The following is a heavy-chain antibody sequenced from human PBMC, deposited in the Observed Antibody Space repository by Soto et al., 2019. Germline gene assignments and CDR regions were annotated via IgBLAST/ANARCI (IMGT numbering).Heavy chain of an antibody. Sequence: ASETLSLTCAVSGGSISSSNWWSWVRQPPGKGLEWIGEINHSGSTNYNPSLKSRVTISVDTSKKQFSLKLSSVSAADTAVYYCARNGYCSSTSCSLFYMDVWGKGTTVTVSS. D-gene: IGHD2-2*01. V-gene: IGHV4-4*02. CDR3: ARNGYCSSTSCSLFYMDV. CDR1: GGSISSSNW. J-gene: IGHJ6*03. CDR2: INHSGST.